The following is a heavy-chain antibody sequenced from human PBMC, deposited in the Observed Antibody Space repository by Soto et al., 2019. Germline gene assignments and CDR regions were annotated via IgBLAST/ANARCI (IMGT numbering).Heavy chain of an antibody. J-gene: IGHJ1*01. V-gene: IGHV4-59*01. Sequence: SETLSLTCTVSGGSISSYYWSWIRQPPGKGLEWIGYIYYSGSTNYNPSLKSRVTISVDTSKNQFSLKLSSVTAADTAVYYCARTPLTTVTTRQYFQHWGQGTLVTVSS. CDR1: GGSISSYY. CDR2: IYYSGST. CDR3: ARTPLTTVTTRQYFQH. D-gene: IGHD4-17*01.